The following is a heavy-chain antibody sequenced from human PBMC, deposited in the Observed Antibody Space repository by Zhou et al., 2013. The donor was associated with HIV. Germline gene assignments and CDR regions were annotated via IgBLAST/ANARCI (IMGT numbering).Heavy chain of an antibody. CDR2: IIPILGIP. Sequence: QVQLVQSGAEVKKPGSSVKVSCKASGGTFSNYAINWVRQAPGQGLEWMGRIIPILGIPNYAQKFQGRVTVTADKSTSTAYMELSSLRSDDTAVYYCSGDQAYSNSPIDNWGQGTLVTVSS. D-gene: IGHD4-4*01. CDR1: GGTFSNYA. J-gene: IGHJ4*02. CDR3: SGDQAYSNSPIDN. V-gene: IGHV1-69*04.